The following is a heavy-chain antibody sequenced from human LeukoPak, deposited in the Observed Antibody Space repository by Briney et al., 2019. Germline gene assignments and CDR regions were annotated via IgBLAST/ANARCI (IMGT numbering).Heavy chain of an antibody. J-gene: IGHJ4*02. CDR1: GYTFTGYY. CDR3: ARDLDWGPDC. V-gene: IGHV1-2*02. Sequence: GSVKVSCKASGYTFTGYYIHWVRQAPGQGLEWMGWIHTRSGGTNSAQKFQDRLTMTRDTSISTIYMELNSLRSDDTAVYYCARDLDWGPDCWGQGTLVTVSS. D-gene: IGHD3-9*01. CDR2: IHTRSGGT.